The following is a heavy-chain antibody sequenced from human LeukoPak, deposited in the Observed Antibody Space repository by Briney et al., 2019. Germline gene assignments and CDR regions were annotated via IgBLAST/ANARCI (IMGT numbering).Heavy chain of an antibody. V-gene: IGHV3-23*01. Sequence: GGTLRLSCAASEFTFSSYGMSWVRQAPGKGLEWVSASSGSGGSTYYADSVKGRFTISRDNSKNTLYLQMNSLRAEDTAVYYCAKDVIVATILSRRKYYYYMDVWGKGTTVTISS. CDR2: SSGSGGST. CDR1: EFTFSSYG. D-gene: IGHD5-12*01. J-gene: IGHJ6*03. CDR3: AKDVIVATILSRRKYYYYMDV.